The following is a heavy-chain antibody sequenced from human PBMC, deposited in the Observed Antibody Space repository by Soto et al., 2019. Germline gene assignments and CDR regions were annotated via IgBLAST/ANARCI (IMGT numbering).Heavy chain of an antibody. CDR1: GFTFSSYS. CDR3: ASPPAIGNYFDY. Sequence: GGSLRLSCAASGFTFSSYSMNWVRQAPGKGLEWVSSISSSSSYIYYADSVKGRFTISRDNAKNSLYLQMNSLRAEDTAVYYCASPPAIGNYFDYWGQGTLVTVSS. D-gene: IGHD2-2*01. CDR2: ISSSSSYI. V-gene: IGHV3-21*01. J-gene: IGHJ4*02.